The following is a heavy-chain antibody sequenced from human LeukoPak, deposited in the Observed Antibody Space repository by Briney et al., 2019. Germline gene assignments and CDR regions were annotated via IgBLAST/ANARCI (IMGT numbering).Heavy chain of an antibody. Sequence: GASVKVSCKASGFTFTSSAVQWVRQARGQRLEWIGWIVVGSGNTNYAQKFQERVTITRDMSTSTAYMELSSLRSEDTAVYYCARGRRGPEGRGAFDIWGQGTMVTVSS. V-gene: IGHV1-58*01. J-gene: IGHJ3*02. CDR1: GFTFTSSA. CDR3: ARGRRGPEGRGAFDI. D-gene: IGHD1-14*01. CDR2: IVVGSGNT.